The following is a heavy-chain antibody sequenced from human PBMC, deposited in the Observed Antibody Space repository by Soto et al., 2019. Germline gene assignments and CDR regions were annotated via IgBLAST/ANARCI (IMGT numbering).Heavy chain of an antibody. D-gene: IGHD3-3*01. Sequence: SGGSLRLSCAASGFTFSSYAMSWVRQAPGKGLEWVSAISGSGGSTYYADSVKGRFTISRDNSKNTLYLQMNSLRAEDTAVYYCAKDRERFLEWLLVAFDIWGQGTMVTVSS. V-gene: IGHV3-23*01. CDR1: GFTFSSYA. J-gene: IGHJ3*02. CDR2: ISGSGGST. CDR3: AKDRERFLEWLLVAFDI.